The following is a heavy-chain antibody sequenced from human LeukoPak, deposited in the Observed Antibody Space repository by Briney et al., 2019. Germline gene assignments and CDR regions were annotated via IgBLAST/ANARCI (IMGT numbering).Heavy chain of an antibody. CDR1: GFTFSSYA. CDR2: ISGSGHNT. V-gene: IGHV3-23*01. D-gene: IGHD6-13*01. Sequence: PGGSLRLSCAASGFTFSSYAMSWVRQAPGKGLEWVSAISGSGHNTYYADSLKGRFTISRDNSKNTLYLQMNSLRAEDTAVYYCAREQVIAAADRRYYYYGMDVWGQGTTVTVSS. J-gene: IGHJ6*02. CDR3: AREQVIAAADRRYYYYGMDV.